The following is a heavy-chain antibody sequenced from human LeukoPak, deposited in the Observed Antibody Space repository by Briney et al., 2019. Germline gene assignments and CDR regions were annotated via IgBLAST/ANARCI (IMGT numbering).Heavy chain of an antibody. Sequence: ASVKVSCKASGYTFTGHFIHWVRQAPAQGLEWMGWSNPNSGATNYAQKIQGRVTMTRDTSIRTAYLELSRLGSADTAVYYCARGLDLYPGYCYGQNWFDPWGQGTLVSVSS. CDR3: ARGLDLYPGYCYGQNWFDP. CDR2: SNPNSGAT. V-gene: IGHV1-2*02. CDR1: GYTFTGHF. D-gene: IGHD5-18*01. J-gene: IGHJ5*02.